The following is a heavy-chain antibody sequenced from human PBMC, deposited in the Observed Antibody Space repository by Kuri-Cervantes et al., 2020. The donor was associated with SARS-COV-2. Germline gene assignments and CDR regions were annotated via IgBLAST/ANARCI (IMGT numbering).Heavy chain of an antibody. J-gene: IGHJ4*02. CDR2: ISYDGSNK. CDR1: EFAFSTYD. V-gene: IGHV3-30*18. CDR3: AKEERTAFDY. Sequence: GESLKISCAASEFAFSTYDMHWVRQAPGKGLEWVAVISYDGSNKYYADSVKGRFTISRDNSKNTLYLQMNSLRAEDTAVYYCAKEERTAFDYWGQGTLVTVSS.